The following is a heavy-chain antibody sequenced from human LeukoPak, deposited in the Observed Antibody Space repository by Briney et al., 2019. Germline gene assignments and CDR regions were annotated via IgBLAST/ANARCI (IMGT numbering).Heavy chain of an antibody. CDR3: AKGRITMIVVVITNYAFDI. CDR2: ISGSGGST. V-gene: IGHV3-23*01. D-gene: IGHD3-22*01. Sequence: GGSLRLSCAASGFTFSSYAMSWVRQAPGKGLEWVSAISGSGGSTYYADSVKGQFTISRDNSKNTLYLQMNSLRAEDTAVYYCAKGRITMIVVVITNYAFDIWGQGTMVTVSS. J-gene: IGHJ3*02. CDR1: GFTFSSYA.